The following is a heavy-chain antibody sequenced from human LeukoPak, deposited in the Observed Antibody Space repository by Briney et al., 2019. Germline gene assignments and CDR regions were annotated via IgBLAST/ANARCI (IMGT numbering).Heavy chain of an antibody. CDR2: ISGSGGST. CDR1: GLTVGSSV. Sequence: GRSLRPSWTAAGLTVGSSVMSWVRQAPGKGLKWVSTISGSGGSTFYAASVKGRFTISRDTSKSTLYLQMNSLRAEDTATYYCSPPRGDSSGYYYVYRGQGTLVTVSS. CDR3: SPPRGDSSGYYYVY. V-gene: IGHV3-23*01. D-gene: IGHD3-22*01. J-gene: IGHJ4*02.